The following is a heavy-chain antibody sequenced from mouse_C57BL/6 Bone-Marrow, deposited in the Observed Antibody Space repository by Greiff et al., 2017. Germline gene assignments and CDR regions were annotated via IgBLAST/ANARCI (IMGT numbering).Heavy chain of an antibody. CDR2: IDPSDSYT. CDR1: GYTFTSYW. D-gene: IGHD1-1*01. Sequence: QVQLKQPGAELVMPGASVKLSCKASGYTFTSYWMHWVKQRPGQGLEWIGEIDPSDSYTNYNQKFKGKSTLTVYKSSSTAYMQLSSLTSEDSAVYYCARLYYYGRTYYFDYWGQGTTLTVSS. V-gene: IGHV1-69*01. CDR3: ARLYYYGRTYYFDY. J-gene: IGHJ2*01.